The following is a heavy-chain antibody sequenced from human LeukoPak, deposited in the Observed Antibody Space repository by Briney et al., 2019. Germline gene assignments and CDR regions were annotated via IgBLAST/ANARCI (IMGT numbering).Heavy chain of an antibody. CDR2: INHSGST. CDR3: AFSYYYDSSGYSDDY. Sequence: GSLRLSCAASGFTFSSYAMSWIRQPPGKGLEWIGEINHSGSTNYNPSLKSRVTISVDTSKNQFSLKLSSVTAADTAVYYCAFSYYYDSSGYSDDYWGQGTLVTVSS. V-gene: IGHV4-34*08. J-gene: IGHJ4*02. CDR1: GFTFSSYA. D-gene: IGHD3-22*01.